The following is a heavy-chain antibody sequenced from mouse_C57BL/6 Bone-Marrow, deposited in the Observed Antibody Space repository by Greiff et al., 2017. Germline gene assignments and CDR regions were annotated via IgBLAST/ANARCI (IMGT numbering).Heavy chain of an antibody. D-gene: IGHD2-4*01. V-gene: IGHV3-6*01. CDR2: ISYDGSN. Sequence: EVQLVESGPGLVKPSQSLSLTCSVTGYSIPSGYYWNWIRQFPGNKLEWMGYISYDGSNNYNPSLKNRISITRDTSKNQFFLKLNSVTTEDTATYYCASLYYDYDGGGYYFDYWGQGTTLTVSS. J-gene: IGHJ2*01. CDR1: GYSIPSGYY. CDR3: ASLYYDYDGGGYYFDY.